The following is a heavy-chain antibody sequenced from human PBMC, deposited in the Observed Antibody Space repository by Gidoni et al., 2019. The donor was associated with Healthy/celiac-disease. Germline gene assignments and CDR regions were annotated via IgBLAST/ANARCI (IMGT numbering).Heavy chain of an antibody. D-gene: IGHD1-26*01. CDR2: IYYSGST. CDR1: GGSISSSSYY. V-gene: IGHV4-39*01. Sequence: QLQLQESGPGLVKPSETLSLTCTVPGGSISSSSYYWGWIRQPPGKGLEWIGSIYYSGSTYYNPSLKIRVTISVDTSKNQFSLKLSSVTAADTAVYYCARPSGSNWFDPWGQGTLVTVSS. CDR3: ARPSGSNWFDP. J-gene: IGHJ5*02.